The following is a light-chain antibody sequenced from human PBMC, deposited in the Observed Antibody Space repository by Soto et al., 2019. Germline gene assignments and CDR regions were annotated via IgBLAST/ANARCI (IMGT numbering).Light chain of an antibody. V-gene: IGLV2-11*01. J-gene: IGLJ3*02. CDR1: SSDVGGYKY. CDR2: DVS. CDR3: SSYSGSYTLGV. Sequence: SALTQPRSVSGSPGQSVTISCTGSSSDVGGYKYVSWYQHHPGRAPKLIIYDVSTRPSGVPDRFSGSKSGNTASLTISGVLPEEEADYYYSSYSGSYTLGVLGGGTKQTVL.